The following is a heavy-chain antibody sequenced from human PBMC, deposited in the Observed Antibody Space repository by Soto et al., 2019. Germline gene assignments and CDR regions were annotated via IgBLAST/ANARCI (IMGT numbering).Heavy chain of an antibody. CDR2: IFSNDEK. CDR3: ARIRKQLAKIYDAFDI. D-gene: IGHD6-13*01. Sequence: QVTLKESGPVLVKPTETLTLTCTVSGFSLSNARMGVSWIRQPPGKALECLAHIFSNDEKSYSTSLMSRLTISKDTSKSQVVLTMTNMDPVDTATYYCARIRKQLAKIYDAFDIWGQGTMVTVSS. CDR1: GFSLSNARMG. J-gene: IGHJ3*02. V-gene: IGHV2-26*01.